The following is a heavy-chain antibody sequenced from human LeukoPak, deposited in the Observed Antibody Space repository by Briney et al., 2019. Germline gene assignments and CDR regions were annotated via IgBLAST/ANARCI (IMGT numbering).Heavy chain of an antibody. J-gene: IGHJ5*02. CDR1: GYTFTSYA. CDR2: INTNTGNP. V-gene: IGHV7-4-1*02. CDR3: ARERLYSSSNWFDP. Sequence: ASVKVSCKASGYTFTSYAMHWVRQAPGQRLEWMGWINTNTGNPTYAQGFTGRFVFSLDTAVSTAYLQISSLKAEDTAVYYCARERLYSSSNWFDPWGQGTLVTVSS. D-gene: IGHD6-6*01.